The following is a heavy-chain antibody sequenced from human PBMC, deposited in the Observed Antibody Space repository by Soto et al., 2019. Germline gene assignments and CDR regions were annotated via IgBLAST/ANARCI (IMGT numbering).Heavy chain of an antibody. CDR3: AKPSGYSSGWYVGNWFDP. J-gene: IGHJ5*02. D-gene: IGHD6-19*01. CDR1: GFTFSSYA. Sequence: QVQLVESGGGVVQPGRSLRLSCAASGFTFSSYAMHWVRQAPGKGLEWVAVISYDGSNKYYADSVKGRFTISRDNSKNTLYVQMNSLRAEDTAVYYCAKPSGYSSGWYVGNWFDPWGQGTLVTVSS. CDR2: ISYDGSNK. V-gene: IGHV3-30-3*02.